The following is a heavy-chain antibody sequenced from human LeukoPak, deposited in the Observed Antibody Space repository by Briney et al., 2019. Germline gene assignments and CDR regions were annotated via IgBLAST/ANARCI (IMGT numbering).Heavy chain of an antibody. V-gene: IGHV3-74*01. CDR2: INSDGIGT. D-gene: IGHD3-22*01. J-gene: IGHJ3*02. CDR3: AAAANHYYDSSGFGIGAFDI. CDR1: GFTFSSYW. Sequence: GGSLRLSCVASGFTFSSYWMHWVRQAPGKGLVWVSRINSDGIGTSYADSVKGRFTISRGNSKNTLYLQMNSLRAEDTAVYYCAAAANHYYDSSGFGIGAFDIWGQGTMVTVSS.